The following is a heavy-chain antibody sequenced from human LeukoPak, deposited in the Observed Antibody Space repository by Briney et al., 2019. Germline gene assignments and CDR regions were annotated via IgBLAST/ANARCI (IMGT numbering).Heavy chain of an antibody. CDR3: AREGDSYWFDP. D-gene: IGHD3-10*01. V-gene: IGHV4-59*12. Sequence: PSETLSLTCTVSGGSISSYYWSWIRQPPGKGLEWIGYIYYSGSTNYNPSLKSRVTMSVDTSRNQFSLRLDSVTAADTAVYYCAREGDSYWFDPWGQGTLVTVSS. CDR2: IYYSGST. CDR1: GGSISSYY. J-gene: IGHJ5*02.